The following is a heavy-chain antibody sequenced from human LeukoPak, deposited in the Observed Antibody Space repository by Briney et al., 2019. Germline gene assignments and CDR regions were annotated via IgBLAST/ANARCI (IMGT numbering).Heavy chain of an antibody. J-gene: IGHJ6*03. CDR2: IYHSGST. D-gene: IGHD3-16*01. CDR3: ILRLGERSYYMDV. CDR1: GYSISSGYY. V-gene: IGHV4-38-2*02. Sequence: SETLSLTCTVSGYSISSGYYWGWIRQPPGKGLEWIGTIYHSGSTYYNPSLKNRVTISVDTSKNQFSLKLSSVTAADTAVYYCILRLGERSYYMDVWDKGTTVTVSS.